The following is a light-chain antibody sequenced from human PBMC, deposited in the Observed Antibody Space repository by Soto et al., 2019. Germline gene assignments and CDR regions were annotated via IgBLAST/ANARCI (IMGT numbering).Light chain of an antibody. J-gene: IGKJ1*01. CDR1: QGISTS. CDR2: GAS. V-gene: IGKV1-9*01. CDR3: QHYNSYSEA. Sequence: IQLTQSPSSLSASVGDRVTITCRASQGISTSLAWYQQKPGKAPKFLIYGASTLQSGVPSRFSGSGSGTEFTLTISSLQPDDFATYYCQHYNSYSEAFGQGTMVDI.